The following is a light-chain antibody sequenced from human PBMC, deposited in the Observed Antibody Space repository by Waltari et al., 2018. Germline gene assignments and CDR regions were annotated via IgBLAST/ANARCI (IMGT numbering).Light chain of an antibody. V-gene: IGLV2-18*02. Sequence: QSALTQPPSVPGSPAQSVTFSSTGTNTDIGAYNRFSWYQQPPGTAPRLIISNVAHRPSRVPDRFSGSKSDTTASLSISGLPPEDEADYYCASYTSVDSYVFGSGTKVTVL. CDR2: NVA. J-gene: IGLJ1*01. CDR1: NTDIGAYNR. CDR3: ASYTSVDSYV.